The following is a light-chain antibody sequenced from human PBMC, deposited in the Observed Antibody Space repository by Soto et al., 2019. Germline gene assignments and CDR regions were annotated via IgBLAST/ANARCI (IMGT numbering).Light chain of an antibody. J-gene: IGKJ2*01. CDR3: QQYGSSALYT. CDR1: HSVTGSY. V-gene: IGKV3-20*01. CDR2: GAS. Sequence: EIVLTQSPGTLSLSPGERATLSCRASHSVTGSYLAWYQQKPGQAPRLLIYGASSRATDIPDRFSGSGSGTDFTLPISRLEPEDFAVFYCQQYGSSALYTFGQGTRLEIK.